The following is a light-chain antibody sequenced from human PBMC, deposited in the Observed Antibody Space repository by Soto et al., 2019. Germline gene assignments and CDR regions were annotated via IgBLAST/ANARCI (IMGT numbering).Light chain of an antibody. CDR3: GAWDSSLNGGGV. J-gene: IGLJ1*01. CDR2: DNN. CDR1: SSNIGSNY. V-gene: IGLV1-51*01. Sequence: QSVLTQPPSVSAAPGQKVTTSCSGSSSNIGSNYVSWYQQLPGTAPKLLIYDNNKRPSGTPDRFSGSKSGTSATLDITGLQTGDEADYYCGAWDSSLNGGGVFGTGTKVTVL.